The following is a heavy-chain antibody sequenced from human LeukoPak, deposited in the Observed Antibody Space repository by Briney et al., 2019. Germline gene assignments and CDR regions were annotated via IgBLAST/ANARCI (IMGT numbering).Heavy chain of an antibody. V-gene: IGHV3-23*01. CDR3: AKGRGYNSLSAFDY. Sequence: GGSLRLSCAASGFTFSSYAMSWVRQAPGKGLEWVSAISGSGGSTYYADSVKGRFTISRDNSKNTLYLQMNSLRAEDTAVCYCAKGRGYNSLSAFDYWGQGTLVTVSS. D-gene: IGHD5-24*01. J-gene: IGHJ4*02. CDR2: ISGSGGST. CDR1: GFTFSSYA.